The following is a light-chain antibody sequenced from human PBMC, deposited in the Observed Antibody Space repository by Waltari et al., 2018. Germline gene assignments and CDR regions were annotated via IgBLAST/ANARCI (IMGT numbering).Light chain of an antibody. CDR2: RDT. J-gene: IGLJ3*02. CDR3: QSADNTGDYVL. V-gene: IGLV3-25*03. Sequence: SSELTQPPSVSVSHGQTATIARSADALAKQSVSWYQQKPGQAPVLVMFRDTERPSGIPERFSGSGSGTTVTLTISGVQAEDEADYYCQSADNTGDYVLFGGGTKLTVL. CDR1: ALAKQS.